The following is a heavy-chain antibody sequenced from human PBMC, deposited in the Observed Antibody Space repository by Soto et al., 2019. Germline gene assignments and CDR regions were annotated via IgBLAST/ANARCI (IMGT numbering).Heavy chain of an antibody. V-gene: IGHV3-30-3*01. CDR3: ARDMYSSDYFVKWFEP. Sequence: QVRLVESGGGVVQPGRSLRLSCTASGFSFSSYAMYWFRQPPGKGLEWVAVISHDGINKHYADSVKGRVTVSRDNSNHSLELQLNGLRGEDTAMYYCARDMYSSDYFVKWFEPWGQGTLVTVSS. CDR1: GFSFSSYA. J-gene: IGHJ5*02. D-gene: IGHD6-19*01. CDR2: ISHDGINK.